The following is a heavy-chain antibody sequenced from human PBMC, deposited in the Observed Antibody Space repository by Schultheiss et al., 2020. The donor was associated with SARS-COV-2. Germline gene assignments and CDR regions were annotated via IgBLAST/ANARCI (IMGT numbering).Heavy chain of an antibody. CDR3: ARGQMVVAPRVNWFDP. V-gene: IGHV4-31*01. J-gene: IGHJ5*02. CDR2: IYYSGST. D-gene: IGHD2-15*01. Sequence: SETLSLTCTVSGGSISSGGYYWSWIRQHPGKGLEWIGYIYYSGSTYYNPSLKSLVTISVDTSKNQFSLKLSSVTAADTAVYYCARGQMVVAPRVNWFDPWGQGTLVTVS. CDR1: GGSISSGGYY.